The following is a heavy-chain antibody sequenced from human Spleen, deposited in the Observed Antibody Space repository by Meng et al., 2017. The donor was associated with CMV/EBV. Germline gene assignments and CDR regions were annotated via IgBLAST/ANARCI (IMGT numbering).Heavy chain of an antibody. Sequence: SGFAFSEYAMHWVGQAPGKGLEWVAVISYDETYKYYTRSVKCRFTISRDNSKSTLYLKMNSLRPEDTAVFFCAANRYYDSWDGYYLANWGQGTLVTVSS. CDR3: AANRYYDSWDGYYLAN. V-gene: IGHV3-30*03. CDR1: GFAFSEYA. J-gene: IGHJ4*02. D-gene: IGHD3-3*01. CDR2: ISYDETYK.